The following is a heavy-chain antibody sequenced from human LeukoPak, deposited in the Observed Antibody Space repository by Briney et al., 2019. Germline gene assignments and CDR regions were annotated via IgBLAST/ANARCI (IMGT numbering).Heavy chain of an antibody. CDR2: ISSSSSYI. V-gene: IGHV3-21*01. Sequence: RGSLRLSCAASGFTFSSYSMNWVRQAPRKGLEWVSSISSSSSYIYYADSVKGRFTISRDNAKNSLYLQMNSLRAEDTAVYYCARDGVVVVPAAMSYYYYGMDVWGQGATVTVSS. J-gene: IGHJ6*02. D-gene: IGHD2-2*01. CDR1: GFTFSSYS. CDR3: ARDGVVVVPAAMSYYYYGMDV.